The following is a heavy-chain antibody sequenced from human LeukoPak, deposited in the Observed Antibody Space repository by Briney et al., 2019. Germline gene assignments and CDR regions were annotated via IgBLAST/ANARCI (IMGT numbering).Heavy chain of an antibody. CDR3: ARVTGYMIEDYFDY. D-gene: IGHD3-22*01. Sequence: PSETLSLTCTVSGGSISSYYWSWLRQPPGKGLEWIGYIYYSGSTNYNPSLKSRVTISVDTSNNQFSLRLSSVTAADTAVYYCARVTGYMIEDYFDYWGQGTLVTVSS. J-gene: IGHJ4*02. CDR1: GGSISSYY. CDR2: IYYSGST. V-gene: IGHV4-59*01.